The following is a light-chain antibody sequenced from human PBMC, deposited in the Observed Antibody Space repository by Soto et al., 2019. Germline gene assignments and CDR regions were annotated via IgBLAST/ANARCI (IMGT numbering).Light chain of an antibody. CDR3: NIYTIISAPVV. CDR2: EVS. CDR1: SSDVGGYNY. J-gene: IGLJ1*01. Sequence: QSVLTQPASVSGSPGQSITISCTGTSSDVGGYNYVSWYQQHPGKAPKLIIYEVSDRPSGVSHRFSGSKSGNTASLTISGRQAEDEADYLCNIYTIISAPVVFGAGTKVTVL. V-gene: IGLV2-14*01.